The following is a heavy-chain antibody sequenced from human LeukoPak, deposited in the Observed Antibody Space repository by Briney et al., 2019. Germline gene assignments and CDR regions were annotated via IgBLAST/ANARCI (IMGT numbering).Heavy chain of an antibody. CDR1: GGTFSSYA. J-gene: IGHJ4*02. CDR3: AREVSTGYCSGGSCSQGRGD. CDR2: IIPILGIA. D-gene: IGHD2-15*01. V-gene: IGHV1-69*04. Sequence: ASVKVSCKASGGTFSSYAISWVRQAPGQGLEWIGRIIPILGIANYAQKFQGRGTITADKSTSTAYTELSSLRSEDTAVYYCAREVSTGYCSGGSCSQGRGDWGQGTLVNVSS.